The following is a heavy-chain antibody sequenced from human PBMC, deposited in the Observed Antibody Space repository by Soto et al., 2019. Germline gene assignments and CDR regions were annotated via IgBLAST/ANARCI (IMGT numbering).Heavy chain of an antibody. CDR3: AKGKYDSSGYYYYGNWFDP. CDR1: GFTFSSYA. CDR2: ISGSGGST. V-gene: IGHV3-23*01. D-gene: IGHD3-22*01. J-gene: IGHJ5*02. Sequence: EVQLLESGGGLVQPGGSLRLSCAASGFTFSSYAMSWVRQAPGKGLEWVSAISGSGGSTYYADSVKGRFTISRDNSKNTLYLQMNSLRAEDTAVYYCAKGKYDSSGYYYYGNWFDPWGQGTLVTVSS.